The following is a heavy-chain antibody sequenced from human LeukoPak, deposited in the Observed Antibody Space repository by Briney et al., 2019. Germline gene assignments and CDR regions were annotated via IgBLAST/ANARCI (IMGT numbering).Heavy chain of an antibody. Sequence: GGSLRLSCVASGFNFKAYAMSWVRQAPGNGLEWVSTLTDTGGNIYYADSVKGRFTMSRDNSRNMLYLQMNSLRAEDTGVYYCARGPPGYSSGWYDYWGQGTLVTVSS. CDR2: LTDTGGNI. V-gene: IGHV3-23*01. CDR1: GFNFKAYA. D-gene: IGHD6-19*01. CDR3: ARGPPGYSSGWYDY. J-gene: IGHJ4*02.